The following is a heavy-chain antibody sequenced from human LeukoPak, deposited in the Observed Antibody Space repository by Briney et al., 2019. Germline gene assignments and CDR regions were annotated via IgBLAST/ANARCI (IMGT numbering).Heavy chain of an antibody. V-gene: IGHV1-2*02. CDR2: INPNSGGT. Sequence: ASVKVSCKASGYTFTGYYMHWVRQAPGQGLEWMGWINPNSGGTNYAQKFQGRVTMTRDTSISTAYMELSRLRSEDTAVYYCARYSGSKDAFDIWGQGTMVTVSS. J-gene: IGHJ3*02. D-gene: IGHD1-26*01. CDR1: GYTFTGYY. CDR3: ARYSGSKDAFDI.